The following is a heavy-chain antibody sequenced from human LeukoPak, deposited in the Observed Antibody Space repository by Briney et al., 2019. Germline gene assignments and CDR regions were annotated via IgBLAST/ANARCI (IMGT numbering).Heavy chain of an antibody. D-gene: IGHD2-2*01. Sequence: SETLSLTCTVSGGSISSSSYYWGWIRQPPGKGLEWIGNIYDSGSTNYNPSLKSRVTISIDTSKNQFSLKLSSVTAADTAVYYCARHRSGTSWFYYWGQGTLVTVSS. J-gene: IGHJ4*02. V-gene: IGHV4-61*05. CDR1: GGSISSSSYY. CDR2: IYDSGST. CDR3: ARHRSGTSWFYY.